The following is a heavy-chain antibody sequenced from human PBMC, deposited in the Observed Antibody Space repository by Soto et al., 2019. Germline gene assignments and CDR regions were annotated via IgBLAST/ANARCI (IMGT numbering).Heavy chain of an antibody. J-gene: IGHJ4*02. V-gene: IGHV4-39*01. CDR1: GGSISSSSYY. CDR2: IYYSGST. Sequence: SETLSLTCTVSGGSISSSSYYWGWIRQPPGKGLEWIGSIYYSGSTYYNPSLKSRVTISVDTSKNQFSLKLSSVTAADTAVYYCARHSSSWPIFDYWGQGTLVTVCS. D-gene: IGHD6-13*01. CDR3: ARHSSSWPIFDY.